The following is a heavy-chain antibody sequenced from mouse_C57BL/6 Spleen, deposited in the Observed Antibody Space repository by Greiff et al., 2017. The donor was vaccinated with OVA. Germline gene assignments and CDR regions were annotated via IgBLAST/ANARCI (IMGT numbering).Heavy chain of an antibody. CDR3: ARHEGGDYGSRAWFAD. CDR1: GFTFSSYG. J-gene: IGHJ3*01. V-gene: IGHV5-6*01. CDR2: ISSGGSYT. D-gene: IGHD1-1*01. Sequence: EVNLVESGGDLVKPGGSLKLSCAASGFTFSSYGMSWVRQTPDKRLEWVATISSGGSYTYYPDSVQGRFTISRDNAKNTLYLQMSSLKSEDTAMYYCARHEGGDYGSRAWFADWGQGTLVTVSA.